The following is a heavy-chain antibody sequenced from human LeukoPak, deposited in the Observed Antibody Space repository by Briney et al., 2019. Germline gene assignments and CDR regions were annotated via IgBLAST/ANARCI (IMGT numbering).Heavy chain of an antibody. CDR3: ARGACINGSCYGWFDP. CDR2: IYYSGST. J-gene: IGHJ5*02. D-gene: IGHD2-15*01. CDR1: GDSISSYY. V-gene: IGHV4-59*01. Sequence: PSETLSLTCTVSGDSISSYYWSWIRQPPGKGLEWIGFIYYSGSTNYNPSLKSRVTISVDTSKNQFSLKLTSVTAADTAVYYCARGACINGSCYGWFDPWGQGTLATVSS.